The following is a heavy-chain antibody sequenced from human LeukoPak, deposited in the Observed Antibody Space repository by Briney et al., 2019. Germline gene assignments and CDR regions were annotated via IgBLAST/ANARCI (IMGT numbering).Heavy chain of an antibody. Sequence: GGSLRLSCVASRVTFSNYAMSWVRQAPGTGLELVSAISGSGGSPYYADSVNGRFTISRDNAKNTVSLQMNSLRAEDTGVYYCARAPSDIGGYYPEYFRHWGQGTLVTVSS. CDR3: ARAPSDIGGYYPEYFRH. V-gene: IGHV3-23*01. CDR1: RVTFSNYA. CDR2: ISGSGGSP. D-gene: IGHD3-22*01. J-gene: IGHJ1*01.